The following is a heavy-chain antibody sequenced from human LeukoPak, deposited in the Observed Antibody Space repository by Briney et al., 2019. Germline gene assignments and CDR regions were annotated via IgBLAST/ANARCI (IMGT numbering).Heavy chain of an antibody. Sequence: SETLSLTCTVSGGSISSYYWSWIRQPPGKGLEWIGSIYYSGSTYYNPSLKSRVTISVDTSKNQFSLKLSSVTAADTAVYYCAREGRAVAGLDYWGQGTLVTVSS. V-gene: IGHV4-59*12. J-gene: IGHJ4*02. D-gene: IGHD6-19*01. CDR3: AREGRAVAGLDY. CDR1: GGSISSYY. CDR2: IYYSGST.